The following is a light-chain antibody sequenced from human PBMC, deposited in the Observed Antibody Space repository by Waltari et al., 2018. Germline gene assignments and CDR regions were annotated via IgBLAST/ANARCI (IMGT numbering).Light chain of an antibody. V-gene: IGLV3-27*01. J-gene: IGLJ2*01. Sequence: SYELTQPSSVSVSPGQTAKITCSGDVLTNKSARWFQQKPGQAPVLMIYKDSERPSRLPERFSGSSSGATVTLTITGAQVEDEADYYCYSSTDNSGIFGGGTTLTVL. CDR3: YSSTDNSGI. CDR1: VLTNKS. CDR2: KDS.